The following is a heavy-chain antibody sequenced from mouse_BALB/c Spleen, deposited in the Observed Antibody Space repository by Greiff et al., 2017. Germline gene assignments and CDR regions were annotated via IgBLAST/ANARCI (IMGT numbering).Heavy chain of an antibody. CDR2: INPNNGGT. CDR1: GYTFTDYN. CDR3: ARRRGDGYYYAMDY. D-gene: IGHD2-3*01. V-gene: IGHV1-18*01. J-gene: IGHJ4*01. Sequence: VQLQQSGPELVKPGASVKIPCKASGYTFTDYNMDWVKQSHGKSLEWIGDINPNNGGTIYNQKFKGKATLTVDKSSSTAYMELRSLTSEDTAVYYCARRRGDGYYYAMDYWGQGTSVTVSS.